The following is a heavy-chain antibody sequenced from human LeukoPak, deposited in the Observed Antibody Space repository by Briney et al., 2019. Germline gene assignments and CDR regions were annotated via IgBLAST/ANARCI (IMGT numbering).Heavy chain of an antibody. CDR3: ARDSAPAAHSSGLYYYYYGMDV. J-gene: IGHJ6*02. D-gene: IGHD6-19*01. Sequence: PGGSLRLSCAASGFTFSDYYMSWIRQAPGKGLEWVSYISSSGSTIYYADSVKGRFTISRDNAKNSLYLQMNSLRAEDTAVYYCARDSAPAAHSSGLYYYYYGMDVWGQGTTVTVSS. V-gene: IGHV3-11*01. CDR1: GFTFSDYY. CDR2: ISSSGSTI.